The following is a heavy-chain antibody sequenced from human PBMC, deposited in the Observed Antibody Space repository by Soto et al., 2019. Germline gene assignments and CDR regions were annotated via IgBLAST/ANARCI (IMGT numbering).Heavy chain of an antibody. D-gene: IGHD3-10*01. V-gene: IGHV5-51*01. CDR1: GYSFTSYW. CDR2: IYPGDSDT. CDR3: ARPKFGEFPYNAFDI. Sequence: GESLKISCKGSGYSFTSYWIGWVRQMPGKGLEWMGIIYPGDSDTRYSPSFQGQVTISADKSISTAYLQWSGLKASDTAMYYCARPKFGEFPYNAFDIWGQGTMVTVSS. J-gene: IGHJ3*02.